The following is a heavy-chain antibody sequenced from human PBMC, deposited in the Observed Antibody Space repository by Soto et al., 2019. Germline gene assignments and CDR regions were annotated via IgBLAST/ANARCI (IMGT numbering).Heavy chain of an antibody. CDR3: ARGLFPHRNYYGMDV. CDR1: GYTFTSYD. Sequence: ASVKVSCKASGYTFTSYDINWVRQATGQGLEWMGWMNPNSGNTGYAQKFQGRVTMTRNTSISTAYMELSSLRSEDTAVYYCARGLFPHRNYYGMDVWGQGTTVTVSS. J-gene: IGHJ6*02. CDR2: MNPNSGNT. V-gene: IGHV1-8*01. D-gene: IGHD3-16*01.